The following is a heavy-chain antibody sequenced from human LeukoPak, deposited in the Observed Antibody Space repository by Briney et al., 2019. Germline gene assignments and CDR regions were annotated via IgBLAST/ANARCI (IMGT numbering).Heavy chain of an antibody. Sequence: PGGSLRLSCAASGFTFSIYWMTWVRQAPGKGLEWVANIKPDGSEKNYVDSVKGRFTISRDNAKNSLYLQMNSLRAEDTAVYFCAGDIAAAGTFDYWGQGTLVTVSS. CDR1: GFTFSIYW. CDR3: AGDIAAAGTFDY. V-gene: IGHV3-7*03. J-gene: IGHJ4*02. CDR2: IKPDGSEK. D-gene: IGHD6-13*01.